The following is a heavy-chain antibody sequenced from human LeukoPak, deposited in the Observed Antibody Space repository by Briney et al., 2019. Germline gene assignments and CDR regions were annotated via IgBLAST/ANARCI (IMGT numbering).Heavy chain of an antibody. CDR3: AREAVAYNWFDP. D-gene: IGHD6-19*01. Sequence: SETLPLTCTVSGGSISSSSYYWGWIRQPPGKGLEWIGSIYYSGSTYYNPSLKSRVTISVDTSKNQFSLKLSSVIAADTAVYYCAREAVAYNWFDPWGQGTLVTVSS. CDR1: GGSISSSSYY. V-gene: IGHV4-39*07. CDR2: IYYSGST. J-gene: IGHJ5*02.